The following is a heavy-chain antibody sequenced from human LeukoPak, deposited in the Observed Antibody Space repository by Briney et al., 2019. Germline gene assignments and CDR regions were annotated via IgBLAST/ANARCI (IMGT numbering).Heavy chain of an antibody. CDR1: GFIFSDYY. D-gene: IGHD6-13*01. Sequence: PGGSLRLSCTASGFIFSDYYMSWIRQAPGKGLEWVSYISSSGSTIYYADSVKGRFTISRDNAKNSLYLQMNSLRAEDTAVYYCARDSSSWSRLWSSGFDYWGQGTLVTVSS. CDR2: ISSSGSTI. CDR3: ARDSSSWSRLWSSGFDY. V-gene: IGHV3-11*01. J-gene: IGHJ4*02.